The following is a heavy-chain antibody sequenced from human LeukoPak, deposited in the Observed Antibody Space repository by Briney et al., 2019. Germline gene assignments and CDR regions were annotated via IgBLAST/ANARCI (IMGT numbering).Heavy chain of an antibody. Sequence: SETLSLTCAVSGVSISTNTWWSWVRQPPGKGLEWIGEIFHSESTNYNPSLQSRLTLSLDKSQNQFSLRLTSMTAADTAVYYCAREIFGARAFEYWGQGILVTVSS. CDR1: GVSISTNTW. D-gene: IGHD3-3*01. CDR2: IFHSEST. CDR3: AREIFGARAFEY. V-gene: IGHV4-4*02. J-gene: IGHJ4*02.